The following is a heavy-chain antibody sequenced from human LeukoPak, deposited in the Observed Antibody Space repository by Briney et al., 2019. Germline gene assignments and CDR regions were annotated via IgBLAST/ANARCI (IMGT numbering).Heavy chain of an antibody. CDR1: GGSISSGGYY. CDR3: ARHVGRAGDAPYFVY. V-gene: IGHV4-30-2*03. D-gene: IGHD4-17*01. Sequence: PSQTLSLTCTVPGGSISSGGYYWSWIRQPPGKGLEWIGYIYHSGSTYYNPSLKSRVTISVDTSKNQFSLNLISVTAADTAVYYCARHVGRAGDAPYFVYWGQGALVTVSS. J-gene: IGHJ4*02. CDR2: IYHSGST.